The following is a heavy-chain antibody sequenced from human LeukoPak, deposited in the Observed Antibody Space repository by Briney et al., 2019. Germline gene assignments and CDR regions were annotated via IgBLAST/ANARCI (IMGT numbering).Heavy chain of an antibody. V-gene: IGHV4-59*01. CDR3: ARGVYIAAAQYAY. Sequence: SETLSLTCTVSGGSISSYYWSWIRQPPGKGLEWIGYIYYSGTTNYNPSLKSRVTIPVDTSKNQFSLKLSSVTAADTAVYYCARGVYIAAAQYAYWGQGTLVTVSS. CDR1: GGSISSYY. J-gene: IGHJ4*02. D-gene: IGHD6-13*01. CDR2: IYYSGTT.